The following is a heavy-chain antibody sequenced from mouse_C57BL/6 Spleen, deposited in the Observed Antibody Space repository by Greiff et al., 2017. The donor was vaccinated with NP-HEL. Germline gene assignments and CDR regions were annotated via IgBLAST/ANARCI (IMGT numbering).Heavy chain of an antibody. J-gene: IGHJ4*01. V-gene: IGHV1-82*01. Sequence: QVQLQQSGPELVKPGASVKLSCKASGYAFSSSWMNWVKQRPGQGLEWIGRIYPGGGDTNYNGKFKGKATLTADKSSSTAYMQLSSLTSEDSAVYVCARDHYGNSMDYWGQGTTVTVSS. CDR1: GYAFSSSW. D-gene: IGHD2-1*01. CDR3: ARDHYGNSMDY. CDR2: IYPGGGDT.